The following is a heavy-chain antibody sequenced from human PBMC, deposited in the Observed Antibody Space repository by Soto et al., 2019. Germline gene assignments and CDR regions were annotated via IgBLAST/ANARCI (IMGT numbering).Heavy chain of an antibody. CDR3: ARCVVPSFYYYYGMHX. V-gene: IGHV5-51*01. Sequence: VESLKISCKGSGYSFTSYWIGWVRQMPGKGLELMVIIYTGDSDTRYRPSFQGQVTISAYKSISTAYLQWSSLNASDTAMYYCARCVVPSFYYYYGMHXWGHGTTVTLS. CDR2: IYTGDSDT. CDR1: GYSFTSYW. J-gene: IGHJ6*02. D-gene: IGHD2-2*01.